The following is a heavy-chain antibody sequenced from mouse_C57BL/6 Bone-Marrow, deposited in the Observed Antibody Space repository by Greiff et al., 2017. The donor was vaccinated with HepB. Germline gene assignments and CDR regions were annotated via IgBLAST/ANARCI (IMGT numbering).Heavy chain of an antibody. CDR1: GYTFTNYW. V-gene: IGHV1-63*01. D-gene: IGHD1-1*01. J-gene: IGHJ3*01. CDR2: IYPGGGYT. CDR3: ASLYYYGSSPWFAY. Sequence: VQLQQSGAELVRPGTSVKMSCKASGYTFTNYWIGWAKQRPGHGLAWIGDIYPGGGYTNYNEKFKGKATLTADKSSSTAYMQFSSLTSEDSAIYYCASLYYYGSSPWFAYWGQGTLVTVSA.